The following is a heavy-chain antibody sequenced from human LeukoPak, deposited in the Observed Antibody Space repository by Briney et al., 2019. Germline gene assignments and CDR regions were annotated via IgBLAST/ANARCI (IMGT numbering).Heavy chain of an antibody. D-gene: IGHD4-17*01. V-gene: IGHV1-69*04. Sequence: SVKVSCKASGGTLSSYAISWVRQAPGQGLEWMGRIIPILGIANYAQKFQGRVTITADKSTSTAYMELSSLRSEDTAVYYCARLETTGFSWFDPWGQGTLVTVSS. CDR2: IIPILGIA. J-gene: IGHJ5*02. CDR3: ARLETTGFSWFDP. CDR1: GGTLSSYA.